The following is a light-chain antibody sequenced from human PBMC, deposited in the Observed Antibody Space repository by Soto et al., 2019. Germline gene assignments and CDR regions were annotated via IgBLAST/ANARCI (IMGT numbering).Light chain of an antibody. V-gene: IGLV2-14*01. Sequence: QSVLSQPASVSGSPGQAITISCTGTSSDVGGFEYVSSYQHQPGKAPKLIIYDVTKRPSGVSNRFSGSKSGNTASLTISGIQAEDEGDYYCGSITRSSTSVFGTGTKVTVL. J-gene: IGLJ1*01. CDR3: GSITRSSTSV. CDR2: DVT. CDR1: SSDVGGFEY.